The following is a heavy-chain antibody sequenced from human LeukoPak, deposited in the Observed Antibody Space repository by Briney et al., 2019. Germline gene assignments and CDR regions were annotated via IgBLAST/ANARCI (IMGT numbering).Heavy chain of an antibody. CDR2: IWYDGSDK. D-gene: IGHD1-26*01. CDR3: AKELPNGSYFGFYFDS. V-gene: IGHV3-33*06. CDR1: GFTFSSYG. Sequence: PGGSLRLSCVASGFTFSSYGMHWVRQAPGKGLEWVALIWYDGSDKYYADSVRGRFTISRDNSKNTLYLQMNSLGAEDTAVYYCAKELPNGSYFGFYFDSCGQGTLVTVSS. J-gene: IGHJ4*02.